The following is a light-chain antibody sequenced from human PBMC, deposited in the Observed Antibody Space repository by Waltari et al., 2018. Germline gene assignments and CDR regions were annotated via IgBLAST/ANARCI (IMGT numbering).Light chain of an antibody. CDR1: QSLTTTS. CDR2: GAS. Sequence: ENVLTQSPGTVSLSPGERATLSCRASQSLTTTSLAWYQAKPGQAPRLLIHGASIRATGISDFFSGSGSGTDFTLTISRLEPEDFAVYYCQHYGRSAITFGQGTRLDIK. CDR3: QHYGRSAIT. J-gene: IGKJ5*01. V-gene: IGKV3-20*01.